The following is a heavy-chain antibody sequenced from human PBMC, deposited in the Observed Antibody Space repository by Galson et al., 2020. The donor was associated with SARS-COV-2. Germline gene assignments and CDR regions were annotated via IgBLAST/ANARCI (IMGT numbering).Heavy chain of an antibody. CDR2: MNPKSGNT. CDR1: GYTFANYD. D-gene: IGHD3-9*01. Sequence: ASVKVSCEASGYTFANYDVNWVRQATGQGLEWMGWMNPKSGNTGYAQRFQGRVTITRDTSINTAYLELSSLRSEDTAVYYCARASKHYNFLTGYLNYYYYYMAVWGTGTTVTISS. J-gene: IGHJ6*03. CDR3: ARASKHYNFLTGYLNYYYYYMAV. V-gene: IGHV1-8*03.